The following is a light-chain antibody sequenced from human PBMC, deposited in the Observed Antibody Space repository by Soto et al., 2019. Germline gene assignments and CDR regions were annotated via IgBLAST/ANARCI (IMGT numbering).Light chain of an antibody. J-gene: IGLJ1*01. CDR2: DVS. Sequence: QSALTQPASVSGSPGQSITIYCTGTSSDVGGYNYVSWYQQHPGKAPKLMIYDVSNRPSGVSNRFSGSKSGNTASLTISGLQAEDEADYYCSSYTSSSIFYVFGTGTKLTVL. CDR3: SSYTSSSIFYV. CDR1: SSDVGGYNY. V-gene: IGLV2-14*01.